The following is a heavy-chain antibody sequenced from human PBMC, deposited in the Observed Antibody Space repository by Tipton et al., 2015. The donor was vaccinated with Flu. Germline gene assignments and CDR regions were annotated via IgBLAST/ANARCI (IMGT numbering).Heavy chain of an antibody. Sequence: KPSETLSLTCAVYGESFSGYYWSWIRQSPGKGLEWIGEINDSGSTKHNPSLKSRVTISVDTSKNQFSLTLSSVTAADTAVYFCARALPVSLYYYYMDVWGNGTTVTVSS. CDR3: ARALPVSLYYYYMDV. J-gene: IGHJ6*03. CDR1: GESFSGYY. V-gene: IGHV4-34*01. CDR2: INDSGST.